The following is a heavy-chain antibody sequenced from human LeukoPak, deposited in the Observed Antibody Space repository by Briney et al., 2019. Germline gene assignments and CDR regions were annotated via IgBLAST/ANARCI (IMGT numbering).Heavy chain of an antibody. CDR1: GGSISRHY. D-gene: IGHD3-22*01. CDR2: ILNGGKT. J-gene: IGHJ4*02. V-gene: IGHV4-59*11. Sequence: PSETLSLTCSASGGSISRHYWSWIRQPPGKGLEWIGNILNGGKTHYHPSLKSRVTISGDTSKNQFSLKLSSVTAADTAVYYCARSPDSDRLDYWGQGTLVTVSS. CDR3: ARSPDSDRLDY.